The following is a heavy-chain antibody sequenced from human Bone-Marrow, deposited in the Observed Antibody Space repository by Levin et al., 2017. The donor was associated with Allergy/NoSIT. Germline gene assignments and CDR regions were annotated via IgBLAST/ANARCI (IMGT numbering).Heavy chain of an antibody. V-gene: IGHV3-30-3*01. CDR2: ISYDGSNK. Sequence: GGSLRLSCAASGFTFSSYAMHWVRQAPGKGLEWVAVISYDGSNKYYADSVKGRFTISRDNSKNTLYLQMNSLRAEDTAVYYCARVNSGGGSCYSAVDYWGQGTLVTVSS. J-gene: IGHJ4*02. D-gene: IGHD2-15*01. CDR3: ARVNSGGGSCYSAVDY. CDR1: GFTFSSYA.